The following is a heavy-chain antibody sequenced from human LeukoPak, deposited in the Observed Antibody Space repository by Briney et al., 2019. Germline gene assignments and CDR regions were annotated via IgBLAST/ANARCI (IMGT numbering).Heavy chain of an antibody. V-gene: IGHV4-30-2*01. CDR3: ASQSSGWAMQITGAKVDY. CDR1: GGSISSGGYY. J-gene: IGHJ4*02. D-gene: IGHD6-19*01. Sequence: SQTLSLTCTVSGGSISSGGYYWSWIRQPPGKGLEWIGYIYHSGSTYYNPSLKSRVTISVDRSKNQFSLKLSSVTAADTAVYYCASQSSGWAMQITGAKVDYWGQGTLVTVSS. CDR2: IYHSGST.